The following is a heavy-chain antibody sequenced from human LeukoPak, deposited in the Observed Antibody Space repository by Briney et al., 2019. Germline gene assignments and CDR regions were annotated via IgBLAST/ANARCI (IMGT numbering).Heavy chain of an antibody. D-gene: IGHD3-22*01. Sequence: SETLSLTCTVSGGSISSYYWSWIRQPPGKGLEWIGYIYYSGSTNYNPSLKSRVTISVDTSKNQFSLKLSSVTAADTAVYYCARHRSAYYYDSSGHSFDYWGQGTLVTVSS. CDR2: IYYSGST. J-gene: IGHJ4*02. CDR3: ARHRSAYYYDSSGHSFDY. V-gene: IGHV4-59*08. CDR1: GGSISSYY.